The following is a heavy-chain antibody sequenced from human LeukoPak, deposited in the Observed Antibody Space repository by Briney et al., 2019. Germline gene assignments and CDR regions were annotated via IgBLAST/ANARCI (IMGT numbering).Heavy chain of an antibody. V-gene: IGHV1-18*01. J-gene: IGHJ5*02. Sequence: ASVNVSCKASGYTFTSYGIGWVRQAPGQGLEWMGWISAYNGNTNYAQKLQGRVTMTTDTSTSAAYMELRSLRSDDTAVYYCARSRLTMVRGVMGIWFDPWGQGTLVTVSS. CDR3: ARSRLTMVRGVMGIWFDP. D-gene: IGHD3-10*01. CDR1: GYTFTSYG. CDR2: ISAYNGNT.